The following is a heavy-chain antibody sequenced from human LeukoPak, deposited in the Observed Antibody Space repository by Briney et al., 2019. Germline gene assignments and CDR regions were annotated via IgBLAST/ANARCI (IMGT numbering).Heavy chain of an antibody. J-gene: IGHJ4*02. CDR1: GYSISSGYY. Sequence: PSETLSLTCTVSGYSISSGYYWGWIRQPPGKGLEWIGSIYHSGSTYYNPSLKSRVTISVDTSKNQFSLKLSSVTAADTAVYYCARSDGSGSYYRDYWGQGTLVTVSS. CDR2: IYHSGST. V-gene: IGHV4-38-2*02. D-gene: IGHD3-10*01. CDR3: ARSDGSGSYYRDY.